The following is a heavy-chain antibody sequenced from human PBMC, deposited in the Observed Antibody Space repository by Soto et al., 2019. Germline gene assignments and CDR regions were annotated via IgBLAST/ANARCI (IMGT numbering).Heavy chain of an antibody. CDR1: GFTFSSYG. Sequence: LRLSCAASGFTFSSYGMHWVRQAPGKGLEWVAVISYDGSNKYYADSVKGRFTISRDNSKNTLYLQMNSLRAEDTAVYYCARDPLVRLGELSPPDYWGQGTLVTVSS. CDR2: ISYDGSNK. V-gene: IGHV3-30*03. D-gene: IGHD3-16*02. J-gene: IGHJ4*02. CDR3: ARDPLVRLGELSPPDY.